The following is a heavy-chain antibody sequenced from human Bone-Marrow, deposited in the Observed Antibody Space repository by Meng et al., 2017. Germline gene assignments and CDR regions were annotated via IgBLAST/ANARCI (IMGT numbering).Heavy chain of an antibody. V-gene: IGHV1-69*01. CDR1: GYTFTSYD. D-gene: IGHD4-17*01. J-gene: IGHJ4*02. CDR2: IIPIFGTA. CDR3: ASMTTVTVDYYFDY. Sequence: QVQLVQSGAEVKKPGASVKVSCKASGYTFTSYDINWVRQATGQGLEWMGGIIPIFGTANYAQKFQGRVTITADESTSTAYMELSSLRSEDTAVYYCASMTTVTVDYYFDYWGQGTLVTVSS.